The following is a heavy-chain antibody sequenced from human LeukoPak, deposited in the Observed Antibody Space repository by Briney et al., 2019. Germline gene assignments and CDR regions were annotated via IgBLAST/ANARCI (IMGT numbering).Heavy chain of an antibody. V-gene: IGHV3-33*01. Sequence: GRSLRLSCAASGFTFSSCAMHWVRQAPGKGLEWVAVIWFDGSNTYYADSVKGRFTISRDNSQNTLYLQMNSLRAEDTAVYYCARGRYGSGGWVDYWGQGTLVTVSS. CDR3: ARGRYGSGGWVDY. CDR2: IWFDGSNT. CDR1: GFTFSSCA. D-gene: IGHD3-10*01. J-gene: IGHJ4*02.